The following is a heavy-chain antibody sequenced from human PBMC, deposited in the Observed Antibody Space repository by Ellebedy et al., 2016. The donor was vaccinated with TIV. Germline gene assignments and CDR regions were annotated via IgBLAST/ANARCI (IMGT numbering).Heavy chain of an antibody. CDR1: GFTFSSYS. V-gene: IGHV3-21*04. CDR3: ARERNYYFDL. Sequence: GESLKISCAASGFTFSSYSMNWVRQAPGKGLEWVSSISSGSSYRYYADSVKGRFTISRDNAKHSLYLQMNSLKTEDTAVYYCARERNYYFDLWGRGTLVTVSS. D-gene: IGHD1-7*01. J-gene: IGHJ2*01. CDR2: ISSGSSYR.